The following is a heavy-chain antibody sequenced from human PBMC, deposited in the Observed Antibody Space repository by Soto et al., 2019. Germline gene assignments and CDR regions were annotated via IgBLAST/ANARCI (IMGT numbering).Heavy chain of an antibody. J-gene: IGHJ4*02. V-gene: IGHV1-3*01. Sequence: QVQLVQSGAEVKKPGASVKVSCKASGYTFTSYAMHWVRQAPGQRLEWMGWINAGNGNTKYSQKFQGRVTITRDTSASTGYMELSSLRSEDTAVYYCARDDGGGSTPYDYWGQGTLVTVSS. CDR3: ARDDGGGSTPYDY. CDR2: INAGNGNT. D-gene: IGHD2-15*01. CDR1: GYTFTSYA.